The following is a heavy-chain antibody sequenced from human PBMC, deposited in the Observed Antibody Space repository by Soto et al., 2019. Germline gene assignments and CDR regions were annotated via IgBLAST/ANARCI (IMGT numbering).Heavy chain of an antibody. D-gene: IGHD4-4*01. CDR1: GYTFTSYG. V-gene: IGHV1-18*01. CDR3: AREGNDYRNHYYYYGMDV. J-gene: IGHJ6*02. Sequence: GASVKVSCKASGYTFTSYGISWVRQAPGQGLEWMGWISADNGNTNHAQKLQGRVTMTTDTSTSTAYMELRSLRSDDTAVYYCAREGNDYRNHYYYYGMDVWGQGTTVTVSS. CDR2: ISADNGNT.